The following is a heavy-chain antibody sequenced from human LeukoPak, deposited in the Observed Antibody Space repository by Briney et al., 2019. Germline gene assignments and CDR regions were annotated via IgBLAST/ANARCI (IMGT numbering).Heavy chain of an antibody. V-gene: IGHV3-7*01. CDR3: ARVSMATIREIFEGFFDY. CDR1: GFTFSSYW. J-gene: IGHJ4*02. D-gene: IGHD5-24*01. Sequence: PGGSLRLSCAASGFTFSSYWMSWVRQAPGKGLEWVANIKQDGSEKYYVDSVKGRFTISRDNAKNSLYLQMNSLRAEDTAVYYCARVSMATIREIFEGFFDYWGQGTLVTVSS. CDR2: IKQDGSEK.